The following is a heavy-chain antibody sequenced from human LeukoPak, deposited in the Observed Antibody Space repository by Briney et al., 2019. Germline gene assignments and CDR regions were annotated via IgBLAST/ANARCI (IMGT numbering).Heavy chain of an antibody. V-gene: IGHV3-21*01. D-gene: IGHD3-16*02. Sequence: PGGSLRLSCAASGFTFSSYSMNWVRQAPGKGLEWVSSISSSSSYIYYADSVKGRFTISRDNAKNSLYLQMNSLRAEDTAVYYCAREPTYGWGSYHDYWGQRTLVTVPS. CDR2: ISSSSSYI. J-gene: IGHJ4*02. CDR1: GFTFSSYS. CDR3: AREPTYGWGSYHDY.